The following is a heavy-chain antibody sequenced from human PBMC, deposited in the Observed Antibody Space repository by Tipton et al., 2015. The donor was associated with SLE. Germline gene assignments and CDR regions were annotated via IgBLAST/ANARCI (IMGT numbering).Heavy chain of an antibody. V-gene: IGHV4-34*01. Sequence: LSLTCTVSGGSFSGYYWSWIRQPPGKGLEWIGEINHSGSTNYNPSLKSRVTISVDTSKNQFSLKLSSVTAADTAVYYCARAHVLLDAFDIWGQGTMVTVSS. J-gene: IGHJ3*02. CDR1: GGSFSGYY. D-gene: IGHD3-10*01. CDR3: ARAHVLLDAFDI. CDR2: INHSGST.